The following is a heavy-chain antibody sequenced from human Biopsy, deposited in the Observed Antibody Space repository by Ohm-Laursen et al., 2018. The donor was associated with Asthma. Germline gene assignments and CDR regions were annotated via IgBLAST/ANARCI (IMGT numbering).Heavy chain of an antibody. V-gene: IGHV1-24*01. D-gene: IGHD4-17*01. CDR3: ASDFPKDYVRYNFQF. CDR1: GYSLTDLS. Sequence: SSVKVSCKISGYSLTDLSMHWVRQAPGQGLEWMGGHDHEEGGTVNARRFQGRVTMAEDTSTDTAYMELSSLSSDDTAAYYCASDFPKDYVRYNFQFWGQGTLVTVSS. CDR2: HDHEEGGT. J-gene: IGHJ4*02.